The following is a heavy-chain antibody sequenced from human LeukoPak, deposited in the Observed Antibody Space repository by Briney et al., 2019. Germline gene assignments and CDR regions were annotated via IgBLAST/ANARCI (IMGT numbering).Heavy chain of an antibody. J-gene: IGHJ4*02. V-gene: IGHV5-51*01. CDR3: ARRAVQYCGGDCTKAYFDY. CDR2: IYPGDSDT. CDR1: GYSFTSYL. D-gene: IGHD2-21*02. Sequence: GESLKISCKVSGYSFTSYLIGWVRQMPGKGLEWMGVIYPGDSDTKYSPSFQGQVTISVDKSINTAYLQWTSLKASDTAMYYCARRAVQYCGGDCTKAYFDYGGLEPLVPVSS.